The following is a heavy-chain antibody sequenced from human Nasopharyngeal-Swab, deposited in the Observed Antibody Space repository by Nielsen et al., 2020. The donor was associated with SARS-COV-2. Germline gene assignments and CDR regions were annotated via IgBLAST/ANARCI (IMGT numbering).Heavy chain of an antibody. D-gene: IGHD3-10*01. J-gene: IGHJ6*02. Sequence: RHAPGKGLEWIGEINHSGSTNYNPPLKSRVTISVDTSKNQFSLKLSSVTAADTAVYYCASSPLWFGEPEHGMDVWGQGTTVTVSS. V-gene: IGHV4-34*01. CDR3: ASSPLWFGEPEHGMDV. CDR2: INHSGST.